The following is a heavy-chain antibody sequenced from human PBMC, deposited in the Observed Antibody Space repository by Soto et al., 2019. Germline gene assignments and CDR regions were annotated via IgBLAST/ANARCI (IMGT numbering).Heavy chain of an antibody. Sequence: PSETLSLTCTVSGASISGYYWSWIRKSAGKGLEWIGRIYATGTTDYNPSLKSRVMMSVDTSKKQFSLRLTSVTAADTAVYYCARDYPYYYDNSGYSGYFDYWGQGTLVTVSS. CDR1: GASISGYY. V-gene: IGHV4-4*07. D-gene: IGHD3-22*01. J-gene: IGHJ4*02. CDR2: IYATGTT. CDR3: ARDYPYYYDNSGYSGYFDY.